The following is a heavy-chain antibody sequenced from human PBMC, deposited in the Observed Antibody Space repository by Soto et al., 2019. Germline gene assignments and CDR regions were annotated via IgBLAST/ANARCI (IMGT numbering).Heavy chain of an antibody. Sequence: EVQMVESGGGLVQPGGSLRLSFAASGFSISDYWMSWVRQAPGKGLEWVGNINEDGSEENYVDSVKGRFTISRDNARNSLYLQMNSLSVEDTAVYYCCHTWVGGQGTLVTVSS. CDR3: CHTWV. D-gene: IGHD1-26*01. V-gene: IGHV3-7*01. CDR1: GFSISDYW. CDR2: INEDGSEE. J-gene: IGHJ4*02.